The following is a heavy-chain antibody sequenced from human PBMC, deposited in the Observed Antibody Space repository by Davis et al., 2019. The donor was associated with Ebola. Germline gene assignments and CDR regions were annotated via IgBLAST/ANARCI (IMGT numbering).Heavy chain of an antibody. V-gene: IGHV3-48*03. CDR2: ISSSGSTI. J-gene: IGHJ4*02. CDR1: GFTFSSYE. Sequence: GESLKISCAASGFTFSSYEMNWVRQAPGKGLEWVSYISSSGSTIYYADSVKGRFTISRDNSKNTLYLQMNSLRAEDTAVYYCARVPGRYYFDYWGQGTLVTVSS. D-gene: IGHD1-14*01. CDR3: ARVPGRYYFDY.